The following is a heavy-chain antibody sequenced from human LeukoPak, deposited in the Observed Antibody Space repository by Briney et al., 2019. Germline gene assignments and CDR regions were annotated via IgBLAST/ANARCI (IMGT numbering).Heavy chain of an antibody. Sequence: PSETLSLTCTVSRGXVRSYYCSWIRQPPGKGLEWIGYIFYSGDTNYNPSLKSRVTISVDTSQNQLFLRLSSVTAADTAVYYCARAGGSGSPGYFDFWGQGTLVTVSS. CDR1: RGXVRSYY. D-gene: IGHD3-10*01. V-gene: IGHV4-59*02. CDR2: IFYSGDT. J-gene: IGHJ4*02. CDR3: ARAGGSGSPGYFDF.